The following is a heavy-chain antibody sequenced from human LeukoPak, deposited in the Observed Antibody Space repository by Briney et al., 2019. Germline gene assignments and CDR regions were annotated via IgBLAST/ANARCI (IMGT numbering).Heavy chain of an antibody. Sequence: SETLSLTCTVSGGSISTSSYYWGWIRPPPGKGLEWIWSIYYSGSTYYNPSLKSRVSISVDTSKNQFSLKLSSVTATDAAVYYCARRNYYGDYSPFDYWGQGTLVTVSS. V-gene: IGHV4-39*01. J-gene: IGHJ4*02. CDR1: GGSISTSSYY. D-gene: IGHD4-17*01. CDR3: ARRNYYGDYSPFDY. CDR2: IYYSGST.